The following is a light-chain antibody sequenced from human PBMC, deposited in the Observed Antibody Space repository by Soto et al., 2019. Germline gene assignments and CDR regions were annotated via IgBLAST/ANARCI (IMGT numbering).Light chain of an antibody. CDR2: DVT. Sequence: QSALTQPASVPGSPGQSITISCTGTSSDVGGYYSVSWYQQHPGKAPKLMIYDVTNRPSGVSNRFSGSKSGNTASLTISGLQAEDEADYYCSSYTSSSTDVFGTGTKLTVL. CDR3: SSYTSSSTDV. V-gene: IGLV2-14*01. J-gene: IGLJ1*01. CDR1: SSDVGGYYS.